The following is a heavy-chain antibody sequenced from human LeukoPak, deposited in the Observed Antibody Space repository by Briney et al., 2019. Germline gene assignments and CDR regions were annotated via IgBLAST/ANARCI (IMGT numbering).Heavy chain of an antibody. CDR1: GFTFSSYS. Sequence: GGSLRLSCAVSGFTFSSYSINWVRQAPGKGLEWGSCISSSSSYIYYPDSVKGRFTISRDNAKNSLYLQMKSLRAEDTAVYYCARDGDGMVRGAIDYWGQGTLVIVSS. J-gene: IGHJ4*02. CDR2: ISSSSSYI. CDR3: ARDGDGMVRGAIDY. D-gene: IGHD3-10*01. V-gene: IGHV3-21*01.